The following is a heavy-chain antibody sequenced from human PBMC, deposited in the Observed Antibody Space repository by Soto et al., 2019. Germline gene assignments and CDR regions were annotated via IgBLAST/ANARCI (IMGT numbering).Heavy chain of an antibody. J-gene: IGHJ3*02. Sequence: SETLSLTCTVSGGSISSYYWSWIRQPPGKGLEWIGYIYYSGSTNYNPSLKSRVTISVDTSKNQFSLKLSSVTAADTAVYYCASDVEDSEPLAIRAQGTMVTVSS. CDR1: GGSISSYY. CDR2: IYYSGST. CDR3: ASDVEDSEPLAI. D-gene: IGHD2-15*01. V-gene: IGHV4-59*01.